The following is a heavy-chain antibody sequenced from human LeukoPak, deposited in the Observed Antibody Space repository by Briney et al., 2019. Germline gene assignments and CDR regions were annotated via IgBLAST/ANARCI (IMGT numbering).Heavy chain of an antibody. Sequence: GGSLRLSCAASGFTFSDYYMGWIRQAPGKGLEWVSYISSSGSTIYYADSVKGRFTISRDNAKNSLYLQMNSLRAEDTAVYYCARARGSSSSGAGYYYGMDVWGQGTTVTVSS. D-gene: IGHD6-6*01. CDR2: ISSSGSTI. V-gene: IGHV3-11*01. J-gene: IGHJ6*02. CDR1: GFTFSDYY. CDR3: ARARGSSSSGAGYYYGMDV.